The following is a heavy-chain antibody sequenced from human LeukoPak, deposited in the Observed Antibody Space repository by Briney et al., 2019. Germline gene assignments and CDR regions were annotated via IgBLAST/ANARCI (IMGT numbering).Heavy chain of an antibody. V-gene: IGHV4-4*02. D-gene: IGHD2-15*01. CDR3: ARGLSAIVY. CDR1: GGSISVSNC. CDR2: INHSGST. J-gene: IGHJ4*02. Sequence: SGTLSLTCAVSGGSISVSNCWSWVRQPPGKGLEWIGEINHSGSTNYNPSLKSRVTISVDTSKNQFSLKLSSVTAADTAVYYCARGLSAIVYWGQGTLVTVSS.